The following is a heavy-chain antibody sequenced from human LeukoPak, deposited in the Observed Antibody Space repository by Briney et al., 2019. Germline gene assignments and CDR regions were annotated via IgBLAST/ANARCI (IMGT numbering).Heavy chain of an antibody. J-gene: IGHJ4*02. D-gene: IGHD6-25*01. Sequence: GGSLRLSCAASGFTFRSYAMHWVRQAPGKGLEWVAAISFDGNNEYYADSVKGRFTISRDNSKNTLYLQMNSLRAEDTAVYYCANIIRKYTSGYYYFDYWGQGTLVTVSS. CDR3: ANIIRKYTSGYYYFDY. CDR2: ISFDGNNE. V-gene: IGHV3-30-3*01. CDR1: GFTFRSYA.